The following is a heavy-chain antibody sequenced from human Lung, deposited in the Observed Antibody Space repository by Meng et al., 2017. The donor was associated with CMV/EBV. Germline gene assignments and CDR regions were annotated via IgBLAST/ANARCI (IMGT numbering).Heavy chain of an antibody. J-gene: IGHJ6*02. CDR2: MNPNRGNT. D-gene: IGHD2/OR15-2a*01. CDR1: GYTFSNYD. CDR3: ARGQVQCSTINCHDYRFSGMDV. Sequence: ASXXVSXKASGYTFSNYDIIWVRQASGQGLGWVGWMNPNRGNTAYAQKFQGRVTMTRDTSTSIAYMELSSLRSGDTAVYYCARGQVQCSTINCHDYRFSGMDVWXQGTTVTVSS. V-gene: IGHV1-8*01.